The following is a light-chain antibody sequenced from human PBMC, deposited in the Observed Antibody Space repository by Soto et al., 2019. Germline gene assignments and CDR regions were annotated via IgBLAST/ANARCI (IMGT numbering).Light chain of an antibody. V-gene: IGKV1-39*01. CDR2: AAS. CDR1: QSISSY. Sequence: DIQMTQSPSSLSASVGDRVTITCRASQSISSYLNWYQQKPGKAPKFLIYAASSLQSGVPSRFSGSGSGTDFTLTISSLQPEDFATYYCQQSYSTPPTFGGGTMVDIK. CDR3: QQSYSTPPT. J-gene: IGKJ4*01.